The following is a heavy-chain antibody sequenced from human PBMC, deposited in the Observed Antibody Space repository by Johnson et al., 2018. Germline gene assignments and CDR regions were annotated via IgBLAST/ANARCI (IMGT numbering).Heavy chain of an antibody. D-gene: IGHD6-6*01. J-gene: IGHJ6*03. CDR1: GFTFSSYW. CDR2: INSDGSST. CDR3: ARTRDSSSLQSTSYYYYMDV. V-gene: IGHV3-74*01. Sequence: EVQLVESGGGLVQPGGSLRLSCAASGFTFSSYWMHWVRQAPGKGLVWVSRINSDGSSTSYADSVKGRFTISRDHAKNTLYLQMNSQRAEDTAVYYCARTRDSSSLQSTSYYYYMDVWGKGTTVTVSS.